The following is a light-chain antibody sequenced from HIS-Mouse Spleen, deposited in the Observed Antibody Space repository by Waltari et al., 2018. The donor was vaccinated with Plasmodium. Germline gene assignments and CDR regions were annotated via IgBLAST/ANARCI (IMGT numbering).Light chain of an antibody. CDR3: SSYAGSNNLV. J-gene: IGLJ2*01. V-gene: IGLV2-8*01. CDR2: VVS. CDR1: SSDVGGYNH. Sequence: QSALTQPPSASGSPGQSATISCTGTSSDVGGYNHVSWYQQPPGKAPKLMIYVVSKRPSGVPDRFSGSKSGNTASLTVSGLQAEDEADYYCSSYAGSNNLVFGGGTKLTVL.